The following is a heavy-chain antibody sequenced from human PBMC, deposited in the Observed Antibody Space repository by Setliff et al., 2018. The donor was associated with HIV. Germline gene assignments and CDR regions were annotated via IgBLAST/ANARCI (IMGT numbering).Heavy chain of an antibody. D-gene: IGHD2-2*01. CDR3: ARHGQDYQLGYYYYYMDV. J-gene: IGHJ6*03. Sequence: PSETLSLTCAVSGYSISSGYYWGWIRQPAGKGLEWIGRVSSRGDTNYNPSLKRRVTMSVDTSKNQFSLKLSSVTAADTAVYYCARHGQDYQLGYYYYYMDVWGKGTTVTVSS. V-gene: IGHV4-38-2*01. CDR2: VSSRGDT. CDR1: GYSISSGYY.